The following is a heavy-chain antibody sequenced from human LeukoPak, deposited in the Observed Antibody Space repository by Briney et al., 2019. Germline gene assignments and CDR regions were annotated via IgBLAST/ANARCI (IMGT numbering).Heavy chain of an antibody. CDR1: GFTFSSYS. D-gene: IGHD6-6*01. Sequence: GSLRLSCAASGFTFSSYSMNWVRQAPGKGLEWVSYISSSSNTIYYADSVKGRFTISRDNARNSLYLRMNSLRAEDTAVYYCARDPGAYSSSPIDYWGQGTLVTVSS. V-gene: IGHV3-48*04. J-gene: IGHJ4*02. CDR2: ISSSSNTI. CDR3: ARDPGAYSSSPIDY.